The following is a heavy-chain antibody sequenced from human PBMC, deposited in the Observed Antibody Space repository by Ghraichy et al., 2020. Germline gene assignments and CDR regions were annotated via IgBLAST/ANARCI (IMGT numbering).Heavy chain of an antibody. V-gene: IGHV3-43*02. Sequence: GGSLRLSCAASGFRFDDSAMHWVRQLPGKGLEWVALISGVSGKAYYADSVRGRFTISRDNSNKSLYLQMSSLRTEDTALYYCVKDWGFSCSSYRFDFIDFWGQGTPVTVSS. J-gene: IGHJ4*02. CDR2: ISGVSGKA. D-gene: IGHD3-3*01. CDR1: GFRFDDSA. CDR3: VKDWGFSCSSYRFDFIDF.